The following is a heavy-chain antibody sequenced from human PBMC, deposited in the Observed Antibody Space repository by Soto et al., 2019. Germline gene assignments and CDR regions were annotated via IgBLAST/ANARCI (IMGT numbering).Heavy chain of an antibody. CDR3: ARAAGRELPYYCYY. CDR2: ISYDGSNK. D-gene: IGHD1-26*01. Sequence: GGSLRLSGAPSGFTFSSYGMHWVRQSPGNGLECVAVISYDGSNKYYSESVKGRFTISTYKSKNTLYLQINSLRAEDTAVYYCARAAGRELPYYCYYWGQGPLVTVS. V-gene: IGHV3-30*03. CDR1: GFTFSSYG. J-gene: IGHJ4*02.